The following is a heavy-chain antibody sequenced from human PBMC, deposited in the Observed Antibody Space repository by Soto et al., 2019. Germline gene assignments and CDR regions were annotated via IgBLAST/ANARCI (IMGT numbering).Heavy chain of an antibody. Sequence: GGSLRLSCAASGFTFSNAWMNWVRQAPGKGLEWVGRIKSKTDGGTTDYAAPVKGRFTISRDDSKNTLYLQMNSLKTEDTAVYFCAKRGDYSGRYFNYWGQGALVTVSS. D-gene: IGHD1-26*01. CDR3: AKRGDYSGRYFNY. CDR2: IKSKTDGGTT. CDR1: GFTFSNAW. J-gene: IGHJ4*02. V-gene: IGHV3-15*07.